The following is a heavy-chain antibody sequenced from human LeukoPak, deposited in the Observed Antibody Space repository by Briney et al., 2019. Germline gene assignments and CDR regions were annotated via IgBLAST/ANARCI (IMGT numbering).Heavy chain of an antibody. D-gene: IGHD6-19*01. CDR3: ATDGAVAGTAYPEY. J-gene: IGHJ4*02. Sequence: ASVMVSCRASGYIFTGYYIHWVRQAPGQGLEWMGWINPNSGGTKYAQKFQGRGTMTRDTFISTAYMELSSLTSDDTALYYCATDGAVAGTAYPEYWGQGTLVTVSS. V-gene: IGHV1-2*02. CDR1: GYIFTGYY. CDR2: INPNSGGT.